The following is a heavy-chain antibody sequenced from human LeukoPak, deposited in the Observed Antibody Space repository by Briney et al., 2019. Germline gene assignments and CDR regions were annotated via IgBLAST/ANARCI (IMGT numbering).Heavy chain of an antibody. CDR3: ARSLGYSYGYGTADY. CDR1: GGTLSSYA. J-gene: IGHJ4*02. D-gene: IGHD5-18*01. V-gene: IGHV1-69*13. CDR2: IIPIFGTA. Sequence: ASVKVSCKASGGTLSSYAISWVRQAPGQGLEWMGGIIPIFGTANYAQKFQGRVTITADESTSTAYMELSSLRSEDTAVYYCARSLGYSYGYGTADYWGQGTLVTVSS.